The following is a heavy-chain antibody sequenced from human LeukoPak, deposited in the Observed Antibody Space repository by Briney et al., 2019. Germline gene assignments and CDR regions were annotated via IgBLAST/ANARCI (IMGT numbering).Heavy chain of an antibody. CDR2: ISSSSSYI. D-gene: IGHD6-19*01. J-gene: IGHJ4*02. Sequence: GGSLRLSCAASRFTFSSYSMNWVRQAPGKGLEWVSSISSSSSYIYYADSVKGRFTISRDNAKNSLYLQMNSLRAEDTAVYYCARSQFRRWLEYSIYYWGQGTLVTVST. V-gene: IGHV3-21*01. CDR3: ARSQFRRWLEYSIYY. CDR1: RFTFSSYS.